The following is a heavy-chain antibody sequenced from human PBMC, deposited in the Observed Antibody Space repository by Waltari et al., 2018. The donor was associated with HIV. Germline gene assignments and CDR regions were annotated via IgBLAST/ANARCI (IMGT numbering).Heavy chain of an antibody. CDR1: GYSLTSQW. CDR2: IYPGYSDT. CDR3: AAGDSSGSRLDP. Sequence: EVQLVQSGEEVKKPGESLKIAWTGSGYSLTSQWRGRVRQMPGKGLEWMGIIYPGYSDTRYSPSFQGQVTISADKSISTAYLQWSSLKASDTAMYYCAAGDSSGSRLDPWGQGTLVTVSS. V-gene: IGHV5-51*01. D-gene: IGHD3-22*01. J-gene: IGHJ5*02.